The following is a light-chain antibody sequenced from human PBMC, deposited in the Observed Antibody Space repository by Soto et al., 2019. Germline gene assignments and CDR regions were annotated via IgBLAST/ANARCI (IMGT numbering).Light chain of an antibody. CDR3: QHYVTSSIT. CDR1: QSVTNNY. V-gene: IGKV3-20*01. CDR2: GAS. Sequence: IVLTQSPGTMALSPWERATLSCRASQSVTNNYLAWYQQKPSQAPRLLNFGASSRAAGIPDRFSGSGSGTDFNLTISSLQSEDFAVYYCQHYVTSSITFGQGTRLEIK. J-gene: IGKJ5*01.